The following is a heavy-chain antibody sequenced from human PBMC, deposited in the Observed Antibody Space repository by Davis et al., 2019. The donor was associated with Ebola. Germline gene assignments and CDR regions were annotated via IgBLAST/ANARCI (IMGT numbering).Heavy chain of an antibody. CDR1: GGSISSSSYY. J-gene: IGHJ6*02. D-gene: IGHD3-10*01. V-gene: IGHV4-39*01. CDR3: ARGKMYYLRGMDV. Sequence: SETLSLTCTVSGGSISSSSYYWGWIRQPPGKGLEWIGSIYYSGSTYYNPSLKSRVTISVDTSKNQFSLKLSSVTAADTAVYYCARGKMYYLRGMDVWGQGTTVTVSS. CDR2: IYYSGST.